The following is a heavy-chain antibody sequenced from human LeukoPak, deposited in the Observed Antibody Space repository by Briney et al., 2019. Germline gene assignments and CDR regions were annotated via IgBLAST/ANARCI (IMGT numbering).Heavy chain of an antibody. J-gene: IGHJ6*02. CDR2: INPNSGGT. D-gene: IGHD2-2*01. CDR1: GYTFTGYY. V-gene: IGHV1-2*06. Sequence: ASVKVSCKASGYTFTGYYMHWVRQAPGQGLEWMGRINPNSGGTNYAQKFRGRVTMTRDTSISTAYMELSRLRSDDTAVYYCARDQSYCSSTSCSPYYYYYGMDVWGQGTTVTVSS. CDR3: ARDQSYCSSTSCSPYYYYYGMDV.